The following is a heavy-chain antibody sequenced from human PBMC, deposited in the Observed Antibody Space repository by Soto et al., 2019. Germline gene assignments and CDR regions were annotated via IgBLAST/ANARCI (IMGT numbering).Heavy chain of an antibody. V-gene: IGHV3-33*01. CDR2: IWYDGSNK. D-gene: IGHD3-10*01. Sequence: LRLSCAASGFTFSSYGMHWVRQAPGKGLEWVAVIWYDGSNKYYADSVKGRFTISRDNSKNTLYLQMNSLRAEDTAVYYCAGDLRGLWFEELPHYYYYGMDVWGQGTTVTVSS. CDR1: GFTFSSYG. J-gene: IGHJ6*02. CDR3: AGDLRGLWFEELPHYYYYGMDV.